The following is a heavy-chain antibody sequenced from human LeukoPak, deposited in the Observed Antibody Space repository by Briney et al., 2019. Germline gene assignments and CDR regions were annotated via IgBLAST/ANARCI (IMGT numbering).Heavy chain of an antibody. V-gene: IGHV3-48*03. J-gene: IGHJ6*04. CDR1: GFTFSSYE. CDR2: ISSSGSTI. CDR3: AELGITMIGGV. D-gene: IGHD3-10*02. Sequence: GGSLRLSCAASGFTFSSYEMNWVRQAPGKGLEGVSYISSSGSTIYYADSVKCRFTISRDNAKNSLYLQMNSLRAEDRAVYYCAELGITMIGGVWGKGTTVTISS.